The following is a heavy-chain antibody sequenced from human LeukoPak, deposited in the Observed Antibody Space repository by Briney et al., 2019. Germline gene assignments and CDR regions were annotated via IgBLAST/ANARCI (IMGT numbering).Heavy chain of an antibody. Sequence: PSETLSLTCAVYGGSFSGYYWSWIRQPPGKGLEWIGEINHSGSTNYNPSLKSRVTISVDTSKNQFSLKLSSVTAADTAVYYCARGQPCSSTSCYIRYYGMDVWGQGTTVTVSS. CDR3: ARGQPCSSTSCYIRYYGMDV. CDR1: GGSFSGYY. D-gene: IGHD2-2*02. V-gene: IGHV4-34*01. CDR2: INHSGST. J-gene: IGHJ6*02.